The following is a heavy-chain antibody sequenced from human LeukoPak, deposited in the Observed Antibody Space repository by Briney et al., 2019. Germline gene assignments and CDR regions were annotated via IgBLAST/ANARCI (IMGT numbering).Heavy chain of an antibody. CDR1: GYTFTSYG. D-gene: IGHD3-22*01. CDR3: ARVPLYDSSGYYYPH. CDR2: INAGNGNT. V-gene: IGHV1-3*01. J-gene: IGHJ1*01. Sequence: GASVKVSCKTSGYTFTSYGMHWVRQAPGQRPEWMGWINAGNGNTKYSQKFQGRVTITRDTSASTAYMELSSLRSEDTAVYYCARVPLYDSSGYYYPHWGQGTLVTVSS.